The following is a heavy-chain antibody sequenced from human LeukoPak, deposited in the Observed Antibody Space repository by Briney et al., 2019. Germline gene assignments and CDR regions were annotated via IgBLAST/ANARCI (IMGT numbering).Heavy chain of an antibody. CDR3: ARGGYYYDSSSADY. Sequence: GGSLRLSCAASGFTFSSYWMSWVRQAPGKGLEWVANIKQDGSEKYYVDSVKGRFTISRDNAKNPLYLQMNSLRAEDTAVYYCARGGYYYDSSSADYWGQGTLVTVSS. J-gene: IGHJ4*02. V-gene: IGHV3-7*01. D-gene: IGHD3-22*01. CDR2: IKQDGSEK. CDR1: GFTFSSYW.